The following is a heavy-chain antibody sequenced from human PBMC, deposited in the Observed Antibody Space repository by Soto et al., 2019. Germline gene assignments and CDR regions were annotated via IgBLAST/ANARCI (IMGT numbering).Heavy chain of an antibody. CDR3: ARTGPRGMDV. J-gene: IGHJ6*02. V-gene: IGHV6-1*01. Sequence: PSQPLSLPCAISGDSVSSNSSACNCIRQSPSRGLEWLGRTYYRSKVYNDYAVSVKSRITINPDTSKNQFSLQLNSVTPEDTAVYYCARTGPRGMDVWGQGTTVTVSS. CDR2: TYYRSKVYN. CDR1: GDSVSSNSSA.